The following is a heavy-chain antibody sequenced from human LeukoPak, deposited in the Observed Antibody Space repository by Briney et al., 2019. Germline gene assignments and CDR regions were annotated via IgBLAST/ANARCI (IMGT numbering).Heavy chain of an antibody. CDR3: AREGGGDGPFDY. CDR2: ICYDGSNK. J-gene: IGHJ4*02. CDR1: GFTFSSYG. V-gene: IGHV3-33*01. Sequence: GGSLRLSCAASGFTFSSYGMHWVRQAPGKGLEWVAVICYDGSNKYYADSVKGRFTISRDNYKNTLYLQMNSLRAEDTAVYYCAREGGGDGPFDYWGQGTLVTVSS. D-gene: IGHD3-10*01.